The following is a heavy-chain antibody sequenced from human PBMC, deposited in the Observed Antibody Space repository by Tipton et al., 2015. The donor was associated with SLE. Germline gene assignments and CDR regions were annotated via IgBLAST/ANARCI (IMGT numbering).Heavy chain of an antibody. CDR3: AGGRESMGCGDLRWFDP. Sequence: QSGPEVKKPGASVKVSCKASGYTFTSYNINWVRQATGQGLEWMGWMNPKSGNTGYAQKFQGRVTMTRNTSISTAYIELSSLRSEDSAVYYCAGGRESMGCGDLRWFDPWGQGTRVTVSS. J-gene: IGHJ5*02. V-gene: IGHV1-8*01. CDR2: MNPKSGNT. CDR1: GYTFTSYN. D-gene: IGHD4-17*01.